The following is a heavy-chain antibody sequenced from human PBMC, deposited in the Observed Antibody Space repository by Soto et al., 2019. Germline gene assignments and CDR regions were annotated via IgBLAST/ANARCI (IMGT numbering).Heavy chain of an antibody. CDR2: INPNSGGT. J-gene: IGHJ6*02. V-gene: IGHV1-2*04. CDR3: ARDREYCSSTSCPPAYYYYYGMDV. CDR1: GYTFTGYY. D-gene: IGHD2-2*01. Sequence: ASVKVSCKASGYTFTGYYMHWARKAPGQGLERMGWINPNSGGTNYAQKFQGWVTMTRDTSISTAYMELSRLRSDDTAVYYCARDREYCSSTSCPPAYYYYYGMDVWGQGTTVTVSS.